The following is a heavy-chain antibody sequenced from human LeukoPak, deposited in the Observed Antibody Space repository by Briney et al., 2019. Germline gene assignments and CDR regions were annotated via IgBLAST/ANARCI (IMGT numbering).Heavy chain of an antibody. CDR1: GYSISSGYY. CDR3: ARDSSSWYGRGAFDI. J-gene: IGHJ3*02. D-gene: IGHD6-13*01. CDR2: IYHSGST. V-gene: IGHV4-38-2*02. Sequence: SETLSLTCTVSGYSISSGYYWGWIRQPPGKGLEWIGSIYHSGSTYYNPSLKSRVTISVDTSKNQFSLKLSSVTAADTAVYYCARDSSSWYGRGAFDIWGQGTMVTVSS.